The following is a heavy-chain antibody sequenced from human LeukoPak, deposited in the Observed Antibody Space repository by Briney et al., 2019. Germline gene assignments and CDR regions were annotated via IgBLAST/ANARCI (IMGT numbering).Heavy chain of an antibody. D-gene: IGHD6-19*01. Sequence: ASVTVSCKASGYTFTDYYMHWVRQAPGQGLEWVGWINSNSGGTNYAQKFQGRVTMTGDTSISAAYMELSRLTSDDAAVYYCARSDASGWKDFWGQGTLVTVSS. CDR2: INSNSGGT. J-gene: IGHJ4*02. V-gene: IGHV1-2*02. CDR1: GYTFTDYY. CDR3: ARSDASGWKDF.